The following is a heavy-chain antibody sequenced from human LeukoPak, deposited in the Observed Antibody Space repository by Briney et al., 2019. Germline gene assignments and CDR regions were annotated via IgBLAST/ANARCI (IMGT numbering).Heavy chain of an antibody. Sequence: SETLSLTCTVSGGSISSYYWSWIRQPAGKGLEWIGRIYTSGSTNYNPSLKSRVTMSVDTSKNQFSLKLSSVTAADTAVYYCAMRTWIQLNYYMDVWGKGTTVTISS. CDR3: AMRTWIQLNYYMDV. V-gene: IGHV4-4*07. D-gene: IGHD5-18*01. J-gene: IGHJ6*03. CDR1: GGSISSYY. CDR2: IYTSGST.